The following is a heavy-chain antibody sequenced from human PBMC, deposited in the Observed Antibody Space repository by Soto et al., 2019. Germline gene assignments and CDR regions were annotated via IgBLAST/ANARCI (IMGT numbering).Heavy chain of an antibody. D-gene: IGHD5-18*01. V-gene: IGHV4-61*01. CDR3: ARGRGYSYGPAGWFDP. J-gene: IGHJ5*02. Sequence: SETLSLTCTVSGGSVSSGSYYWSWIRQPPGKGLEWIGYIYYSGSTNYNPSLKSRVTISVDTSKNQFSLRLSSVTAADTAVYYCARGRGYSYGPAGWFDPWGQGTLVTVSS. CDR1: GGSVSSGSYY. CDR2: IYYSGST.